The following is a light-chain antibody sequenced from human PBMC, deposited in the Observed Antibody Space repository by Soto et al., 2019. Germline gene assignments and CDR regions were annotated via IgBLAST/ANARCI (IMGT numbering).Light chain of an antibody. CDR3: QQYGRSPPFT. J-gene: IGKJ2*01. Sequence: LGLTQSRGTLYLSPGERATLSCRASQSVSSSYLAWYQQKPGQAPRLLIYGASNRATGIPDRFSGSGSGTDFTLTISRLEPEDFAVYFCQQYGRSPPFTYGQGTKVYIK. CDR1: QSVSSSY. V-gene: IGKV3-20*01. CDR2: GAS.